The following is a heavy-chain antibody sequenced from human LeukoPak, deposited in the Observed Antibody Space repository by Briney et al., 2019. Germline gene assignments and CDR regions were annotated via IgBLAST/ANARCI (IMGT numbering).Heavy chain of an antibody. CDR3: ARDGGYCEGITCPGDL. CDR1: GCTVGTYW. D-gene: IGHD2-15*01. CDR2: IDRDGTTK. Sequence: GGSLRLSCAASGCTVGTYWMSWVRQAPGKGLEWMANIDRDGTTKFYLDSLEGRFTISRDNAKNSLYLQGNSLRVEDTAVYYCARDGGYCEGITCPGDLWGQGALVAVSS. V-gene: IGHV3-7*03. J-gene: IGHJ5*02.